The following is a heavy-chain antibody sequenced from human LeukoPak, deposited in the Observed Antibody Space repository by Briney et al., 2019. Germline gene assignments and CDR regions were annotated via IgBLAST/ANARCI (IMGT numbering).Heavy chain of an antibody. J-gene: IGHJ4*02. CDR2: ISGSGGST. V-gene: IGHV3-23*01. Sequence: GGSLRLSCAASGFTFSSYAMSWVRQAPGKGLEWVSAISGSGGSTYYAGSVKGRFTISRDNSKNTLYLQMNSLRAEDTAVYCCAKGTIFGVAGGKDYWGQGTLVTVSS. D-gene: IGHD3-3*01. CDR3: AKGTIFGVAGGKDY. CDR1: GFTFSSYA.